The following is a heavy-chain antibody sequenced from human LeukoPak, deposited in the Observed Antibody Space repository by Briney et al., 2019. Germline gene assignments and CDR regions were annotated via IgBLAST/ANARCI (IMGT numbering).Heavy chain of an antibody. J-gene: IGHJ4*02. CDR2: IKQDGSEK. V-gene: IGHV3-7*01. CDR1: GFTFSSYW. CDR3: ATLYYDFWSGYYQGDY. Sequence: GGSLRLSCAASGFTFSSYWMSWVRQAPGKGLEWVANIKQDGSEKYYVDSVKGRFTISRDNAKNSLYLQMNSLRAEDTAVYYCATLYYDFWSGYYQGDYWGQGTLVTVSS. D-gene: IGHD3-3*01.